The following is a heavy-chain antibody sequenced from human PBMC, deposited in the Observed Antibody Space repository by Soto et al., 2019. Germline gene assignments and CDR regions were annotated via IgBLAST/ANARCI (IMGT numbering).Heavy chain of an antibody. J-gene: IGHJ4*02. CDR3: AHRRRGSYLDY. Sequence: QITLKESGPTLVKPTQTLTLTCTFSGFSLSTSGVGVGWIRQPPGKALEWLALIYWDDDKRYRPSLKSRLTITKDTSKNQVVLTMTIMDPVDTATYYCAHRRRGSYLDYWGQGTLVTVSS. CDR2: IYWDDDK. D-gene: IGHD3-16*01. CDR1: GFSLSTSGVG. V-gene: IGHV2-5*02.